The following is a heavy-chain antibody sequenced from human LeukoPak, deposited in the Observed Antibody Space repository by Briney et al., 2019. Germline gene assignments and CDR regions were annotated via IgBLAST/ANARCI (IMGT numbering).Heavy chain of an antibody. D-gene: IGHD3-10*01. CDR3: ASMVRGVIISARMYYFDF. CDR1: GGSITNDNYY. Sequence: SETLSLTCTVSGGSITNDNYYWAWIRQPPGKGLEWLGSIHYSGSTYYNPSLKSRVTMSVDTSDNQFSLKLYSVTAADTAVYYCASMVRGVIISARMYYFDFWGQGTLVTVSS. V-gene: IGHV4-39*01. CDR2: IHYSGST. J-gene: IGHJ4*02.